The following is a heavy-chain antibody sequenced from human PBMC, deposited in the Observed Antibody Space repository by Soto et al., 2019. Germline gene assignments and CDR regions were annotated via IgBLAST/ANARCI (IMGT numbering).Heavy chain of an antibody. CDR3: AREVGNYGDYPNWFDP. D-gene: IGHD4-17*01. CDR2: IYYSGST. CDR1: GGSVSSGSYY. Sequence: QVQLQESGPGLVKPSETLSLNCTVSGGSVSSGSYYWSWIRQPPGKGLEWIGYIYYSGSTNYNPSLKSRVTISVDTSKKRFPRKLSSVTAADTAVYYCAREVGNYGDYPNWFDPWGQGTLVTVSS. V-gene: IGHV4-61*01. J-gene: IGHJ5*02.